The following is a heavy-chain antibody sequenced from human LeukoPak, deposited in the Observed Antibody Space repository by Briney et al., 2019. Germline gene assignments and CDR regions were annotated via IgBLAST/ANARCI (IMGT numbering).Heavy chain of an antibody. J-gene: IGHJ4*02. CDR1: GFSFSNYA. CDR3: ASAIVATDQDPPFDY. CDR2: ISVDGDTT. Sequence: GGSLRLSCAASGFSFSNYAMSWVRLAPGKGLEWVSAISVDGDTTYYADSVKGRFTISRDNAKNSLYLQMNSLRAEDTAVYYCASAIVATDQDPPFDYWGQGTLVTVSS. V-gene: IGHV3-23*01. D-gene: IGHD5-12*01.